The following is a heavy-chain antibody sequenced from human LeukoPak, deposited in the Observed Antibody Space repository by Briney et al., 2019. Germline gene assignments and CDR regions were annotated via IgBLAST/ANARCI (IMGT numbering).Heavy chain of an antibody. CDR3: ARVSDIALDY. D-gene: IGHD3-10*01. V-gene: IGHV4-59*01. CDR1: GGSISSYY. J-gene: IGHJ4*02. Sequence: SETLSLTCAVSGGSISSYYWSWIRQPPGKGLEWIGYIYYSGSTNYNPSLKSRVTISVDTSKNQFSLKLSSVTAADTAVYYCARVSDIALDYWGQGTLVTVSS. CDR2: IYYSGST.